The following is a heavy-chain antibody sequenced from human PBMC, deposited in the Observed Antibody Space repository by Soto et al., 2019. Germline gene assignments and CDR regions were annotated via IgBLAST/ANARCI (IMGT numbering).Heavy chain of an antibody. Sequence: XXTLSLACAVYGGSFRGYYWSWIRQPPGKGLEWIGEINHSGSTNYNPSLKSRVTISVDTSKNQFSLKLSSVTAAHTAVYYCARGPAGDYGSGSYFGYWGQGTLVTVSS. CDR1: GGSFRGYY. CDR3: ARGPAGDYGSGSYFGY. CDR2: INHSGST. V-gene: IGHV4-34*01. D-gene: IGHD3-10*01. J-gene: IGHJ4*02.